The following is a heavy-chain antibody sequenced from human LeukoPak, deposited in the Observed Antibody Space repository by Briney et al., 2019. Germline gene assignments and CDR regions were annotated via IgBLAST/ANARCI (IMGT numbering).Heavy chain of an antibody. V-gene: IGHV1-2*02. Sequence: ASVKVSCKASGYTFTGSYMHWVRQAPGQGLEWMGWINPNSGGTNYAQKFQGRVTMTRDTSISTAYMELSRLGSDDTAVYYCATGYYDTSDYYPDALDIWGQGTMVTVSS. CDR3: ATGYYDTSDYYPDALDI. D-gene: IGHD3-22*01. CDR2: INPNSGGT. J-gene: IGHJ3*02. CDR1: GYTFTGSY.